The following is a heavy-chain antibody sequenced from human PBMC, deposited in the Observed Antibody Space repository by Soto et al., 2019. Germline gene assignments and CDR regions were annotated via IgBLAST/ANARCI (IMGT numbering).Heavy chain of an antibody. CDR1: GYTFTSYA. J-gene: IGHJ6*02. CDR2: INAGNGNT. D-gene: IGHD6-6*01. Sequence: ASVKVSCKASGYTFTSYAMHWVRQAPGQRLEWMGWINAGNGNTKYSQKFQGRVTITRDTSASTAYMELSSLRSEDTAVYYCARIYSSSSFFYYYGMDVWGQGTTVTVPS. CDR3: ARIYSSSSFFYYYGMDV. V-gene: IGHV1-3*01.